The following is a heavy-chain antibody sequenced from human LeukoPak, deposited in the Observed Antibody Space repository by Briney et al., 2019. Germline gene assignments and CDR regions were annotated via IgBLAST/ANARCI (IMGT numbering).Heavy chain of an antibody. J-gene: IGHJ4*02. D-gene: IGHD5-18*01. Sequence: GGSLRLSCAASGFTFSDYYMSWIRQAPGKGLEWVSYISSSGSTIYYADSVKGRFTISRDNSKNTLYLQMNSLRAEDTAVYYCAKARGYSYGPFDYWGQGTLVTVSS. CDR2: ISSSGSTI. CDR1: GFTFSDYY. CDR3: AKARGYSYGPFDY. V-gene: IGHV3-11*04.